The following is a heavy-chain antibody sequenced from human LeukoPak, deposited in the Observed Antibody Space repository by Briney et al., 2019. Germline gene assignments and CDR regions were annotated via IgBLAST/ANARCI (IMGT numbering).Heavy chain of an antibody. Sequence: ASVTVSCKASGYTFTSYYMHWVRQAPGQGLEWMGIINPSGGSTSYAQKLQGRVTMTMDMSTSTVYMELSSLRSEDTAVYYCARDTGYCSSTSCYNAGFDPWGQGTLVTVSS. CDR3: ARDTGYCSSTSCYNAGFDP. D-gene: IGHD2-2*02. V-gene: IGHV1-46*04. J-gene: IGHJ5*02. CDR1: GYTFTSYY. CDR2: INPSGGST.